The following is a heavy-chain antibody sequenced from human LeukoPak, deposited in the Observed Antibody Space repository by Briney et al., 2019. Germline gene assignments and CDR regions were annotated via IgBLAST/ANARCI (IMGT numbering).Heavy chain of an antibody. J-gene: IGHJ6*03. CDR3: ARLVVPAATNAAGANYMDV. V-gene: IGHV4-39*07. CDR1: GVSISSSSYY. Sequence: SETLSLTCTVSGVSISSSSYYWGWIRQPPGQGLEWIGEINHSGSTNYNPSLKSRVTISVDTSKNQFSLKLSSVTAADTAVYYCARLVVPAATNAAGANYMDVWGKGTTVTFSS. CDR2: INHSGST. D-gene: IGHD2-2*01.